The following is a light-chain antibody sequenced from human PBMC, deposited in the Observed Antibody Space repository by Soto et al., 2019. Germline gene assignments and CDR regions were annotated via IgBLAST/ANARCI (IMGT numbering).Light chain of an antibody. J-gene: IGLJ1*01. Sequence: QSVLTQPASVSRSPGQSITISCIGTSSDVGRFDYVSWYQQHPGKAPKLVIYDVSNRPSGVSNRFSGSKSGNTASLTIFGLQAEDEADYYCSSYTSSTTPEVFGTGTKVTVL. V-gene: IGLV2-14*03. CDR3: SSYTSSTTPEV. CDR1: SSDVGRFDY. CDR2: DVS.